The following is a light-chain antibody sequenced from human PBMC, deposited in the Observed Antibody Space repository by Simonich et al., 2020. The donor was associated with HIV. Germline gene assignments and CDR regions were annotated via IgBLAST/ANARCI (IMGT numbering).Light chain of an antibody. CDR2: GAS. V-gene: IGKV3-15*01. Sequence: EIVMTQSPATLSVSPGERATRSCRASQSVSSTLAWYQQKPGQAPRLLIYGASTRATGIPARFSGSGSGTEFTLTISSLQSEDFGVYYCQQYNKWPPTWTFGQGTKVEIK. CDR1: QSVSST. J-gene: IGKJ1*01. CDR3: QQYNKWPPTWT.